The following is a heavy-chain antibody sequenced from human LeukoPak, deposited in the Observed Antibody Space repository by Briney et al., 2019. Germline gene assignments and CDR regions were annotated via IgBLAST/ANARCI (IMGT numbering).Heavy chain of an antibody. V-gene: IGHV3-9*01. CDR2: ISWNSGSI. CDR1: GFTFSSYA. D-gene: IGHD4-17*01. Sequence: GESLRLSCAASGFTFSSYAMHWVRQAPGKGLEWVSGISWNSGSIGYADSVKGRFTISRDNAKNSLYLQMNSLRAEDTALYYCAKGKGPDYGDYFDYWGQGTLVTVSS. J-gene: IGHJ4*02. CDR3: AKGKGPDYGDYFDY.